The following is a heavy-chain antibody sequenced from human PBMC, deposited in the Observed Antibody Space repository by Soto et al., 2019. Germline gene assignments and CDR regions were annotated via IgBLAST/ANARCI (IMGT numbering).Heavy chain of an antibody. CDR2: IYSDGSST. V-gene: IGHV3-74*01. J-gene: IGHJ4*02. CDR1: GLTFRSYW. Sequence: GGSLRLPCAASGLTFRSYWRHWVRQAPRKGLVWVSRIYSDGSSTTYADSVKGRFTISRDNAKNTLYLQMNSLRAEDTAVYYCARDPGGYNNAPGYYFDYWGQGTLVTVSS. D-gene: IGHD5-18*01. CDR3: ARDPGGYNNAPGYYFDY.